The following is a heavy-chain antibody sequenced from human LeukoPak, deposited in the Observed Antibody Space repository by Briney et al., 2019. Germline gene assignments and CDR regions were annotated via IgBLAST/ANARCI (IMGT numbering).Heavy chain of an antibody. CDR1: GFTFSSCA. V-gene: IGHV3-30-3*01. D-gene: IGHD3-22*01. J-gene: IGHJ4*02. CDR3: AREPLGDSSGYYYAYYFDY. CDR2: ISYDGSNK. Sequence: PGRSLRLSCAASGFTFSSCAMHWVRQAPGKGLEWVAVISYDGSNKYYADSVKGRFTISRDNSKNTLYLQMNSLRAEDTAVYYCAREPLGDSSGYYYAYYFDYWGQGTLVTVSS.